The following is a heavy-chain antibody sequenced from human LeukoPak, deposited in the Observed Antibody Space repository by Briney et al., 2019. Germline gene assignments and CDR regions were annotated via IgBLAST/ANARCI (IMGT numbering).Heavy chain of an antibody. J-gene: IGHJ4*02. CDR2: IHWDDDK. CDR3: AHVPRGNSFDY. Sequence: SGPTLLKPTQTLTLTCTFSGFSLSTSGGAVGWIRQPPGKALEWLALIHWDDDKRYSPSLKSRLTIPKDTSKHQVVLTMTNMAPVDTATYYCAHVPRGNSFDYWGQGTLVTVSS. V-gene: IGHV2-5*02. CDR1: GFSLSTSGGA.